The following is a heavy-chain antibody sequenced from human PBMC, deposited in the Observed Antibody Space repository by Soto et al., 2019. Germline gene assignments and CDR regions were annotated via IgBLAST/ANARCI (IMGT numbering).Heavy chain of an antibody. CDR2: ISSSGSTI. D-gene: IGHD5-18*01. J-gene: IGHJ3*02. CDR1: GFTFSSYG. Sequence: GGSLRLSCAASGFTFSSYGMHWVRQAPGKGLEWVSYISSSGSTIYYADSVKGRFTISRDNAKNSLYLQMNSLRAEDTAVYYCARDLAKGYSYSDDAFDIWGQGTMVTVSS. CDR3: ARDLAKGYSYSDDAFDI. V-gene: IGHV3-48*04.